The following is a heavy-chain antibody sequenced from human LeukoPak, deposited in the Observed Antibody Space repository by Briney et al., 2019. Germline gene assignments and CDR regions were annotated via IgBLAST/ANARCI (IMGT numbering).Heavy chain of an antibody. J-gene: IGHJ4*02. CDR3: AKARGYCSGTSCYAIDY. V-gene: IGHV3-23*01. D-gene: IGHD2-2*01. Sequence: GGSLRLSCAASGFTFGSYAMTWVRQAPGKGLEWVSTISGSGGSTYYADSVKGRFTISRDNSNNTLYLQMNSLRTEDTALYYCAKARGYCSGTSCYAIDYWGQGTLVTVSS. CDR2: ISGSGGST. CDR1: GFTFGSYA.